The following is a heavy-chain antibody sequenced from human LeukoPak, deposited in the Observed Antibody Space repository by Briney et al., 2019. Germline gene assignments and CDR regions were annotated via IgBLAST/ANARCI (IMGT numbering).Heavy chain of an antibody. CDR2: ISSSGSTI. J-gene: IGHJ6*03. Sequence: GGSLRLSCAASGFTFSDYYMSWIRQAPGKGLEWVSYISSSGSTIYYADSVKGRFTISRDNAKNSLYLQMNSLRAEDTAVYYCAREGGWGSDYYYYMDVWGKGTTVTISS. CDR3: AREGGWGSDYYYYMDV. D-gene: IGHD7-27*01. CDR1: GFTFSDYY. V-gene: IGHV3-11*04.